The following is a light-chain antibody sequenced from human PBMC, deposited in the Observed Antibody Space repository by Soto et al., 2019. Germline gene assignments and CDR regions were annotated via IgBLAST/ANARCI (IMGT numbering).Light chain of an antibody. V-gene: IGLV2-8*01. CDR1: NSDIGAYKF. CDR3: SLNAGTNSVV. CDR2: EVS. J-gene: IGLJ2*01. Sequence: QSALTQPPSASGSPGQSVAISCTGTNSDIGAYKFVSWYQQHPGKAPKLISYEVSIRPSGVPDRFSGSKSGNTASLTVSGLLAEDEADYYCSLNAGTNSVVFGGGTKLTVL.